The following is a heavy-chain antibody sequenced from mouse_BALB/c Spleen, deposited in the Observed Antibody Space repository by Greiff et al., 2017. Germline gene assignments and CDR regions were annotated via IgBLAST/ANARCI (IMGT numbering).Heavy chain of an antibody. J-gene: IGHJ4*01. CDR3: ARNPYGNYVGYAMDY. CDR2: INPSTGYT. D-gene: IGHD2-1*01. V-gene: IGHV1-4*01. CDR1: GYTFTSYR. Sequence: QVQLQQSGAELAKPGASVKMSCKASGYTFTSYRMHWVKQRPGQGLEWIGYINPSTGYTEYNQKFKDKATLTADKSSSTAYMQLSSLTSEDSAVYYCARNPYGNYVGYAMDYWGQGTSVTVSS.